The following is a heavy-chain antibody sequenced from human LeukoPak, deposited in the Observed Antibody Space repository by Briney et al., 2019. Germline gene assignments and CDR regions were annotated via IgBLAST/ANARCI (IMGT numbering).Heavy chain of an antibody. CDR1: GASINGYS. V-gene: IGHV4-59*12. D-gene: IGHD2-21*02. CDR3: ARDVVLTSSPDAFDI. Sequence: PSETLSLTCTVSGASINGYSWTWIRQPPGKGLEWIGDISYSGSTKYKPSLKRRLTISGDVSKNQFSLKLTSVTAADTAVYYCARDVVLTSSPDAFDIWGQGTMVTVSS. CDR2: ISYSGST. J-gene: IGHJ3*02.